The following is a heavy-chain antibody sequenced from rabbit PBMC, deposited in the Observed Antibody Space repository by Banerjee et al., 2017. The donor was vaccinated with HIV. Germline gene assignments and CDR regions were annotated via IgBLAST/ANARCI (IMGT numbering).Heavy chain of an antibody. CDR2: IYAGGSGST. V-gene: IGHV1S45*01. CDR1: GFSFSPTYN. Sequence: QEQLEESGGDLVKPGASLTLTCTASGFSFSPTYNMYWVRQAPGKGLEWIGTIYAGGSGSTDYASWAKGRFTISKTSSTTVTLQMTSLTAADTATYFCARYRHDYGVALDLWGPGTLVTVS. D-gene: IGHD2-1*01. CDR3: ARYRHDYGVALDL. J-gene: IGHJ4*01.